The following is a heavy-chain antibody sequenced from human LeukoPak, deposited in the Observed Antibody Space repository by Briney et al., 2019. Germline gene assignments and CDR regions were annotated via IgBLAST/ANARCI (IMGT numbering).Heavy chain of an antibody. CDR1: GFTFSSHA. CDR2: IGDSGGYT. V-gene: IGHV3-23*01. J-gene: IGHJ4*02. D-gene: IGHD2-2*01. CDR3: AKVGGYCISTTCYAYFDY. Sequence: GGSLRLSCAASGFTFSSHAMTWVRQAPGKGLEWVSLIGDSGGYTYYADSVKGRFTISRDNSGNTLYLQMDSLRAEDTAICYCAKVGGYCISTTCYAYFDYWAPGTLVTVSS.